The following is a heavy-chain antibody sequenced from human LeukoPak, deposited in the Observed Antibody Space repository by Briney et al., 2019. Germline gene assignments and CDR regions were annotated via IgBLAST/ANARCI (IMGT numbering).Heavy chain of an antibody. CDR3: AREDTFGGVSVSLVY. V-gene: IGHV4-38-2*02. CDR1: GFSVSIGYY. J-gene: IGHJ4*02. CDR2: IYHSGST. Sequence: SETLSLTCTVSGFSVSIGYYWGWIRQPPGKGLEWIGSIYHSGSTYYNPSLKSRVTISVDTSKNQFSLKLNSVTAADTAVYFCAREDTFGGVSVSLVYWGQGALVTVSS. D-gene: IGHD3-16*02.